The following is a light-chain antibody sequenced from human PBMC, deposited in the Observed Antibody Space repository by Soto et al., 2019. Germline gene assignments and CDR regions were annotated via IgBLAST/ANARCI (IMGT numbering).Light chain of an antibody. Sequence: QLVLTQSPSASASLGASVKLTCTLSSGHSSYAIAWHQQQPAKGPRYLMKLNSDGSHRKGDGIPDRFSGSSSGAEHYLTISSLQSEDEADYYCQTWGTGIGVFGGGTKLTVL. CDR2: LNSDGSH. J-gene: IGLJ2*01. V-gene: IGLV4-69*01. CDR1: SGHSSYA. CDR3: QTWGTGIGV.